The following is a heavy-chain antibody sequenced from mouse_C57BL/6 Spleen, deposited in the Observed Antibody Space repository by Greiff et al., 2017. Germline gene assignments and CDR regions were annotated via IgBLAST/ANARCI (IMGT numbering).Heavy chain of an antibody. Sequence: VKLMESGAELVKPGASVKISCKASGYAFSSYWMNWVKQRPGKGLEWIGQIYPGDGDTNYNGKFKGKATLTADKSSSTAYMQLSSLTSEDSAVYFCARRDYGSTFYYAMDDWGQGTSVTVSS. J-gene: IGHJ4*01. CDR1: GYAFSSYW. CDR3: ARRDYGSTFYYAMDD. D-gene: IGHD1-1*01. CDR2: IYPGDGDT. V-gene: IGHV1-80*01.